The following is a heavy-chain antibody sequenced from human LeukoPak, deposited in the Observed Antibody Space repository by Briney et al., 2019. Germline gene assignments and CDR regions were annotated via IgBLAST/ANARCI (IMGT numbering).Heavy chain of an antibody. CDR3: ARDRVVAPYYFDY. Sequence: GGSLRLSCAASGFTFRSYTMNWVRQAPGKGLEWVSSISSSSSYIYYADSMKGRFTISRDNAKNSLYLQMNSLRAEDTAVYYCARDRVVAPYYFDYWGQGTLVTVSS. CDR2: ISSSSSYI. CDR1: GFTFRSYT. V-gene: IGHV3-21*01. D-gene: IGHD5-12*01. J-gene: IGHJ4*02.